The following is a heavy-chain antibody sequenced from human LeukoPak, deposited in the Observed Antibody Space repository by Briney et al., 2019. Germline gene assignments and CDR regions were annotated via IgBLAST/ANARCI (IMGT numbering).Heavy chain of an antibody. D-gene: IGHD2-2*01. J-gene: IGHJ5*02. V-gene: IGHV1-2*02. CDR3: ARVAELVVPVATSFDP. CDR1: GYTFTGYY. Sequence: ASVKVSCKASGYTFTGYYMHWVRQAPGQGLEWMGWINPNSGGTNYAQKFQGRVTMTRDTSISTAYMELSRLRSDDTAVYYCARVAELVVPVATSFDPWGQGTLVTVSS. CDR2: INPNSGGT.